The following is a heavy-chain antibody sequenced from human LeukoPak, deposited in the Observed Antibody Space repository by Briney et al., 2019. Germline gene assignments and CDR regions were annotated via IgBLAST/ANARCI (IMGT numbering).Heavy chain of an antibody. V-gene: IGHV3-21*01. CDR3: AREGLENNYYGMDV. CDR2: INILSNYI. Sequence: GGSLRLSCAASGFTFSSYSMNWVRQAPGKGLEWVSSINILSNYIYYADSVKGRFTISRDNAKNSPYLQMNSLRAEDTAVYYCAREGLENNYYGMDVWGQGTTVTVSS. J-gene: IGHJ6*02. D-gene: IGHD1-1*01. CDR1: GFTFSSYS.